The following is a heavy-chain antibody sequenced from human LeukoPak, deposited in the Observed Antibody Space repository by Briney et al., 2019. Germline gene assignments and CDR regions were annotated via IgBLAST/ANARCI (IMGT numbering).Heavy chain of an antibody. CDR3: ARVCRDGYNSPFDY. Sequence: ASVKVSCKASEYTFTGYYMHWVRQAPGQGLEWMGWINPNSGGTNYAQKFQGRVTMTRDTSISTAYMELSRLRSDDTAVYYCARVCRDGYNSPFDYWGQGTLVTVSS. D-gene: IGHD5-24*01. V-gene: IGHV1-2*02. J-gene: IGHJ4*02. CDR2: INPNSGGT. CDR1: EYTFTGYY.